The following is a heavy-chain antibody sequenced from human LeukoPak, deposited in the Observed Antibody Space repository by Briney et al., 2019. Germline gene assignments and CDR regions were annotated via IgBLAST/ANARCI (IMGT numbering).Heavy chain of an antibody. Sequence: GGSLRLSCAASGFTFSSYSMNWVRQAPGKGLEWVSSISSSSSYIYYADSVKGRFTISRDNAKNSLYLQMNSLRAEDTAVHYCARAPSSSALNDYWGQGTLVTVSS. CDR3: ARAPSSSALNDY. D-gene: IGHD6-6*01. V-gene: IGHV3-21*01. CDR2: ISSSSSYI. CDR1: GFTFSSYS. J-gene: IGHJ4*02.